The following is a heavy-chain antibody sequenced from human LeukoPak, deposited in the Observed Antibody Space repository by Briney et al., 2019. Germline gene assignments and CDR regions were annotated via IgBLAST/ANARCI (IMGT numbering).Heavy chain of an antibody. D-gene: IGHD3-9*01. V-gene: IGHV3-9*01. CDR2: ISCNSGSI. CDR1: GFTFDDYA. Sequence: PGRSLRLSCAASGFTFDDYAMHWVQQAPGKGLEWVSGISCNSGSIDYADSVEGRFTISRDNAKNSLYLQMNGLRAEDTALYYCAKGKPRKNDYTGYSSLDYWGQGTLVTVSS. J-gene: IGHJ4*02. CDR3: AKGKPRKNDYTGYSSLDY.